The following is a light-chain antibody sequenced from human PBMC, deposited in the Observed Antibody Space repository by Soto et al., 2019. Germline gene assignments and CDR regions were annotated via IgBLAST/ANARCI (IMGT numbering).Light chain of an antibody. CDR2: GNN. Sequence: QSVLTQPPSVSGAPGQRVTISCTGSSSSIGAGFDVHWYQQLPGAAPKLLIYGNNYRASGVPDRFSGSKSGNTASLTVSGLQDEDEADYYCSSYAGSSNVLGTGTKV. V-gene: IGLV1-40*01. CDR1: SSSIGAGFD. CDR3: SSYAGSSNV. J-gene: IGLJ1*01.